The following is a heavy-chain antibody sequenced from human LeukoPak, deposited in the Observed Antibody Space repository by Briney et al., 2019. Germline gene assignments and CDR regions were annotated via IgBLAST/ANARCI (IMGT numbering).Heavy chain of an antibody. V-gene: IGHV1-8*01. D-gene: IGHD2-21*01. J-gene: IGHJ3*02. CDR3: ARVLRRRVNAFDI. CDR1: GYTFTSYD. CDR2: MNPNSGNT. Sequence: ASVKVSCKASGYTFTSYDISWVRQATGQGLEWMGWMNPNSGNTGYAQKFQGRVTMTRNTSISTAYMELSSLRSEDTAVYYCARVLRRRVNAFDIWGQGTMVTVSS.